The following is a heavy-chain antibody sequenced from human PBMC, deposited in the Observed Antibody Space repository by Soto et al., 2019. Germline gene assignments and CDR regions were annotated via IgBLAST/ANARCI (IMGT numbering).Heavy chain of an antibody. D-gene: IGHD6-25*01. CDR1: GFTFSSYA. CDR3: AKDLRAADAFDI. V-gene: IGHV3-23*01. J-gene: IGHJ3*02. Sequence: GGSLRLSCAASGFTFSSYAMSWVRQAPGKGLEWVSAISGSGGSTYYADSVKGRFTIPRDNSKNTLYLQMNSLRAEDTAVYYCAKDLRAADAFDIWGQGTMVTVSS. CDR2: ISGSGGST.